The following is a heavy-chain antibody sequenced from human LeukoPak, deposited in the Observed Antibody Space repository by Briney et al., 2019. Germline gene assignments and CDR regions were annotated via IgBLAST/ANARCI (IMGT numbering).Heavy chain of an antibody. V-gene: IGHV6-1*01. CDR3: AREGWGETGNSRDYYMDV. CDR2: TYYRSKWYN. Sequence: SQTLSLTCAISGDSVSSNSAAWNWIRQSPSRGLEWPGRTYYRSKWYNDYAVSVKSRITINPETSKNQFSLQLNSVTPEDTAVYYCAREGWGETGNSRDYYMDVWGKGTTVTVSS. J-gene: IGHJ6*03. D-gene: IGHD7-27*01. CDR1: GDSVSSNSAA.